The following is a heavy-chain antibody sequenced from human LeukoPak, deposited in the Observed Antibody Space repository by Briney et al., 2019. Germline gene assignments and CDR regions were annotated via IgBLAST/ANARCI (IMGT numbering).Heavy chain of an antibody. CDR3: ARDFGGSGGYTGYWFFDL. J-gene: IGHJ2*01. V-gene: IGHV4-59*01. CDR2: IYYSGST. CDR1: GGSFSSYY. Sequence: SETLSLTCTVSGGSFSSYYWSWIRQPPGKGLEWIGYIYYSGSTNYNPSLKSRVTISVDTSKNQFSLKLSSVTAADIAVYYCARDFGGSGGYTGYWFFDLWGRGTLVTVSS. D-gene: IGHD5-24*01.